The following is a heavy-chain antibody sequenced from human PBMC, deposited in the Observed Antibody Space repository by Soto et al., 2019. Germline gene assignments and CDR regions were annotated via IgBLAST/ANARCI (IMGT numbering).Heavy chain of an antibody. V-gene: IGHV1-18*01. J-gene: IGHJ4*02. CDR2: ISAYNGNT. Sequence: ASVKVSCKASGYTFTSYGISWLRQAPGQGLEWMGWISAYNGNTNYAQKLQGRVTMTTDTSTSTAYMELRSLRSDDTAVYYCARGLYSSSWYSSLGYWGQGTLVTVSS. CDR3: ARGLYSSSWYSSLGY. D-gene: IGHD6-13*01. CDR1: GYTFTSYG.